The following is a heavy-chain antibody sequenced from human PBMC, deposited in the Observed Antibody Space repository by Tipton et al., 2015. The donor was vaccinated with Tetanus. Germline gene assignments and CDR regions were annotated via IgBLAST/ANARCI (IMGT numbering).Heavy chain of an antibody. V-gene: IGHV6-1*01. D-gene: IGHD5/OR15-5a*01. CDR1: GDSVSSNTMA. J-gene: IGHJ6*02. CDR3: ASDPGPSVYV. CDR2: TYYRYKWFN. Sequence: GLVKPSQTLSLTCAISGDSVSSNTMAWNWIRQSPSRGLEWLGRTYYRYKWFNDYAVSLRGRLTVNAETSRNQFSLQPNSLIPEDTAVYYCASDPGPSVYVWGPGPTFPVPS.